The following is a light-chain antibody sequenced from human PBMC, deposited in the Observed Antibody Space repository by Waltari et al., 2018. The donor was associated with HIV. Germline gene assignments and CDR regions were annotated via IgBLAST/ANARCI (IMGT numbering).Light chain of an antibody. J-gene: IGKJ3*01. V-gene: IGKV1-39*01. CDR1: QAVANK. CDR3: QQRFSFPLT. Sequence: DIQMTQSPSSMSASVGDRVSISCRPSQAVANKVNWFQQKPGKAPKVLSYDTSRLPNGVPSSFSGSGSGTDFTLTINGVQPDDFASYFCQQRFSFPLTFGPGTKVDVK. CDR2: DTS.